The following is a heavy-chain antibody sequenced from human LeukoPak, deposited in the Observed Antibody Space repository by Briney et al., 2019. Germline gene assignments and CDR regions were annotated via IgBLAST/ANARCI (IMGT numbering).Heavy chain of an antibody. CDR1: GGSFSGYY. V-gene: IGHV4-34*01. CDR2: INHSGST. CDR3: ARGKLARYCSSTSCYILTFDY. J-gene: IGHJ4*02. Sequence: SETLSLTCAGYGGSFSGYYWSWIRQPPGKGLEWIGEINHSGSTNYNPSLKSRVTISVDTSKNQFSLKLSSVTAADTAVYYCARGKLARYCSSTSCYILTFDYWGQGTLVTASS. D-gene: IGHD2-2*02.